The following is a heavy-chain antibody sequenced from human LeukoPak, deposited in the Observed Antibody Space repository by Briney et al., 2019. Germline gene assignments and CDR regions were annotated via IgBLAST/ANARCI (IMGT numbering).Heavy chain of an antibody. Sequence: PGGSLRLSCAASGFTFSSYSMNWVRHAPGKGLEWVSSISSSSSYIYYAESVKGRFTISRDNAKNSLYLQMNSLRAEDTAVYYCARGLNIGDYMDVWGKGTTVTVSS. J-gene: IGHJ6*03. CDR1: GFTFSSYS. CDR2: ISSSSSYI. CDR3: ARGLNIGDYMDV. D-gene: IGHD3-10*01. V-gene: IGHV3-21*01.